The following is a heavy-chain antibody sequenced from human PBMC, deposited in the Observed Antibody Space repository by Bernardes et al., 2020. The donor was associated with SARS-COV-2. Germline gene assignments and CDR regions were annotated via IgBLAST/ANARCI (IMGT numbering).Heavy chain of an antibody. D-gene: IGHD3-10*01. CDR3: AHYGSGSY. CDR2: ISWNSGSI. Sequence: GGSLRLSCAASGFTFDDYAMHWVRQAPGKGLEWVSGISWNSGSIGYADSVKGRFTISRDNAKNSLYLQMNSLRAEDTALYYCAHYGSGSYWGQGTLVTVSS. V-gene: IGHV3-9*01. J-gene: IGHJ1*01. CDR1: GFTFDDYA.